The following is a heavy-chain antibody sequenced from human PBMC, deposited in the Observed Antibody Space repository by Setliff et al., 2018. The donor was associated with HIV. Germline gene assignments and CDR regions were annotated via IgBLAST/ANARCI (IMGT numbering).Heavy chain of an antibody. Sequence: PSETLSLTCTVSGGSISNYYWSWIRQPPGKGLEWIGYIYPIGSPDFPSGNTVYNPSFTSRLTLSLDTSKNQFSLKLTSVTAADAALYYCTGDYNSGSNRSDYWGQGTPVTVS. CDR1: GGSISNYY. J-gene: IGHJ4*02. D-gene: IGHD3-10*01. V-gene: IGHV4-4*08. CDR2: IYPIGSPDFPSGNT. CDR3: TGDYNSGSNRSDY.